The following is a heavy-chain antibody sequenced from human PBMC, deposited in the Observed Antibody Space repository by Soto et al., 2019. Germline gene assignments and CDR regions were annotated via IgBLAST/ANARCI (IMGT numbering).Heavy chain of an antibody. CDR3: ARDYYYYGMDV. J-gene: IGHJ6*02. V-gene: IGHV4-30-2*01. CDR2: IYHSGST. CDR1: GSSISSGGYS. Sequence: QLQLQESGSGLVKPSQTLSLTCAVSGSSISSGGYSWSWIRQPPGKGLEWIGYIYHSGSTYYNPSLKSRVTISVDRSKNQFSLKLSSVTAADTAVYYCARDYYYYGMDVWGQGTTVTVSS.